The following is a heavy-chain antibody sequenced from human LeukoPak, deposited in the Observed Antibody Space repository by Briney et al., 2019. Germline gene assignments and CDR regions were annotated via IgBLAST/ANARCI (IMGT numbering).Heavy chain of an antibody. V-gene: IGHV1-69*04. D-gene: IGHD1-26*01. CDR1: GYTFTSYG. CDR3: AREELGLGSDP. Sequence: SVKVSCKASGYTFTSYGISWVRQAPGQGLEWMGRIIPILGIANYAQKFQGRVTITADKSTSTAYMELSSLRSEDTAVYYCAREELGLGSDPWGQGTLVTVSS. J-gene: IGHJ5*02. CDR2: IIPILGIA.